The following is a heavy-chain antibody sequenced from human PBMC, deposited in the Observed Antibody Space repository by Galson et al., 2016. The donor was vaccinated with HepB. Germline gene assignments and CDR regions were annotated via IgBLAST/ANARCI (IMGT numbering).Heavy chain of an antibody. CDR2: IKPDGTET. Sequence: SLRLSCAASGFTFSYFWMSWVRQSPGKGPEWVAIIKPDGTETYYVGSVKGRFTISRENAENSLYLQMNSLRVEDTAVYYCATAMGRGGTESCGQGTLVTVSS. CDR1: GFTFSYFW. CDR3: ATAMGRGGTES. J-gene: IGHJ5*02. V-gene: IGHV3-7*01. D-gene: IGHD3-10*01.